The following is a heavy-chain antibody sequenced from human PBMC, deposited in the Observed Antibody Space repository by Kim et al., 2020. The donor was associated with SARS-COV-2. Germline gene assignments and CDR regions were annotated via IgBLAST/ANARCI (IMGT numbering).Heavy chain of an antibody. V-gene: IGHV3-23*03. D-gene: IGHD3-16*02. J-gene: IGHJ6*04. CDR1: GFPFSGYT. Sequence: GGSLRLSCAASGFPFSGYTMNWVRQAPGKGLEWVALFAGGADWTDYADSVKGRFTISRDNSKDMLYLQMNTLRVEDTAVYYCAKGTGYIRASDASYSLDVWGEGTTVIVSS. CDR2: FAGGADWT. CDR3: AKGTGYIRASDASYSLDV.